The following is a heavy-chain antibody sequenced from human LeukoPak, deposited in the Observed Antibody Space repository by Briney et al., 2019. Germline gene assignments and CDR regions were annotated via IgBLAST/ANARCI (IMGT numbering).Heavy chain of an antibody. CDR1: GGSISSYY. CDR3: ARASIAAAGLPDI. Sequence: SETLSLTCTVSGGSISSYYWSWIRQPPGKGLEWIGYIYYSGSTNYNPSLKSRVTISVDTSKNQFSLKLSSVTAADTAVYYCARASIAAAGLPDIWGQGTMVTVSS. CDR2: IYYSGST. J-gene: IGHJ3*02. V-gene: IGHV4-59*01. D-gene: IGHD6-13*01.